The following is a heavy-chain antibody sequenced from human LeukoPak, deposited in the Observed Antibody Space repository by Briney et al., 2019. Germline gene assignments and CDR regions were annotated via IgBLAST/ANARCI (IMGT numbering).Heavy chain of an antibody. V-gene: IGHV4-59*12. CDR1: GGSISSYY. CDR2: IYYSGST. J-gene: IGHJ4*02. D-gene: IGHD4-17*01. Sequence: KTSETLSLTCTVSGGSISSYYWSWIRQPPGKGLEWIGYIYYSGSTNYNPSLKSRVTISVDTSKNQFSLQLNSVTPEDTAVYYCARHDYGTKSYDYWGQGTLVTVSS. CDR3: ARHDYGTKSYDY.